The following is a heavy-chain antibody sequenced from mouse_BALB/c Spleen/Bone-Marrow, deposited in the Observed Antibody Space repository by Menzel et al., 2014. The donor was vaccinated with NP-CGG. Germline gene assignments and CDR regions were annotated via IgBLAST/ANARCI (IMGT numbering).Heavy chain of an antibody. J-gene: IGHJ2*01. CDR2: IYPGDGDT. CDR3: ARGGISVDY. CDR1: GYAFSVYW. V-gene: IGHV1-80*01. Sequence: VMLVESGAELVRPGSSVKISCKASGYAFSVYWTNWVKQRPGQGLEWIGQIYPGDGDTNYNGKFKGRATLTADKSSNTAYMQLSSLTSEDSAVYFCARGGISVDYWGQGTTLTVSS.